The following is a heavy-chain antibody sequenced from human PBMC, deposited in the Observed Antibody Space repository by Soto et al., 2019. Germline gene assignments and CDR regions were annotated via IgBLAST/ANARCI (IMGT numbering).Heavy chain of an antibody. V-gene: IGHV3-72*01. CDR1: GFTFSDHY. Sequence: EVQLVESGGGLVQPGGSLRLSCAASGFTFSDHYMDWVRQAPGKGLEWVGRTRNKAKSYTTEYAASVKGRFTISRDDSKNSLYLQMNSLKTEDTAVYYCARPYSTGWDYFDYWGQGTLVTVSS. J-gene: IGHJ4*02. CDR3: ARPYSTGWDYFDY. D-gene: IGHD2-15*01. CDR2: TRNKAKSYTT.